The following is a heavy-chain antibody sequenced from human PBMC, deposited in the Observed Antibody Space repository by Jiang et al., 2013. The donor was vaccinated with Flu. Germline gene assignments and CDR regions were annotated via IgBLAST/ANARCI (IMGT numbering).Heavy chain of an antibody. CDR1: GYTFTSYA. V-gene: IGHV7-4-1*02. CDR2: INTNTGNP. J-gene: IGHJ2*01. CDR3: ARDLPDLVYWYFDL. Sequence: KVSCKASGYTFTSYAMNWVRQAPGQGLEWMGWINTNTGNPTYAQGFTGRFVFSLDTSVSTAYLQISSLKAEDTAVYYCARDLPDLVYWYFDLWGRGTLVTVSS.